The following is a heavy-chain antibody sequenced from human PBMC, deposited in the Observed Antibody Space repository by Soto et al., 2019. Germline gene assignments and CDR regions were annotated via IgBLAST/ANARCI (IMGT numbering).Heavy chain of an antibody. D-gene: IGHD3-3*01. V-gene: IGHV3-74*01. Sequence: GGSLRLSCAASGFTFRSYWMHWVRQAPGKGLVWVSRINSDGSSTNYADSVKGRFTISRDNVKNTLYLQMNSLRVEDTAVYYCARNPYDLPPDFDYWGQGTLVTV. CDR2: INSDGSST. J-gene: IGHJ4*02. CDR1: GFTFRSYW. CDR3: ARNPYDLPPDFDY.